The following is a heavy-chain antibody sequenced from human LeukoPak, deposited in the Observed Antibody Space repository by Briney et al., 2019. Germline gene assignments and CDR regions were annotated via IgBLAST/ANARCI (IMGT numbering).Heavy chain of an antibody. CDR3: ARDVLSRHFDY. Sequence: GGSLRLSCAASGFTFRNHGMHWVRQVPGKGLEWVAIICYDGSDKYYADSVKGRFTISRDNSKNTLYLEMNSLRAENTALYYCARDVLSRHFDYWGQGTLVTVSS. V-gene: IGHV3-33*01. D-gene: IGHD2-15*01. J-gene: IGHJ4*02. CDR1: GFTFRNHG. CDR2: ICYDGSDK.